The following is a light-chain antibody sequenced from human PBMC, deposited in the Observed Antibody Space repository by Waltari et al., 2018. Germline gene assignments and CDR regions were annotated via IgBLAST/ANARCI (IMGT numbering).Light chain of an antibody. CDR2: GKN. CDR1: SLRSYY. J-gene: IGLJ1*01. V-gene: IGLV3-19*01. CDR3: NSRDSSGNHDV. Sequence: SSELTQDPAVSVALGQTVRITCQGDSLRSYYASWYQQKPGQAPVLVIYGKNNRPSGITDRFSGSSSGNTASLTITGAQAEDEADYYCNSRDSSGNHDVFGTGTKVTVL.